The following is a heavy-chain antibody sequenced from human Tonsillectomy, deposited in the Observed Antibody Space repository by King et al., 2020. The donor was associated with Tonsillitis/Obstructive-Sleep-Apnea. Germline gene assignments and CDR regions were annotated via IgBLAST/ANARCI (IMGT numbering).Heavy chain of an antibody. Sequence: LQLVQSGGGLVQPGGSLRLFCAASGFTFSSCSMNWVRQAPGNGLEWVSYICSSSITIYYADSVKVRFTISRDNAKNSLYLQMNSLRDEDTAVYYCAGSSSWSLGYFDYRGQGTLVTVSS. J-gene: IGHJ4*02. D-gene: IGHD6-13*01. V-gene: IGHV3-48*02. CDR3: AGSSSWSLGYFDY. CDR2: ICSSSITI. CDR1: GFTFSSCS.